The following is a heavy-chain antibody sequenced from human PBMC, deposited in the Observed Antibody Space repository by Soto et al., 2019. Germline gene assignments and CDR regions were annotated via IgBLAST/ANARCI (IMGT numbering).Heavy chain of an antibody. CDR2: IIPALGTT. CDR1: GGPFSSHT. V-gene: IGHV1-69*08. CDR3: ARPDFGAYWYVEL. J-gene: IGHJ2*01. Sequence: QAQLVQSGAEVKKPGSSVKVSCKAFGGPFSSHTFSWVRQAPGQGLEWMGRIIPALGTTTYAQKFPGRVTIPADASVTTVSMALNSLRTEDTAVYYCARPDFGAYWYVELWGRGTLVTVSS. D-gene: IGHD4-17*01.